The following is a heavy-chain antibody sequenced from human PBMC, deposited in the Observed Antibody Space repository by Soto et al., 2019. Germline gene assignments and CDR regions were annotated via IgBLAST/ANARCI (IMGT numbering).Heavy chain of an antibody. J-gene: IGHJ3*02. Sequence: QVQLQESGPGLVKPSGTLSLTCAVSGGSVSSNNWWSWVRQSPGKGLEWMGEIYHSGSAHYNPSLNSRATTSLDKSKTLSALRLTCVTAEDTAVYYCARVPGVVVSAADAFDIWGPGTRVSVSS. CDR3: ARVPGVVVSAADAFDI. CDR2: IYHSGSA. D-gene: IGHD2-21*02. V-gene: IGHV4-4*02. CDR1: GGSVSSNNW.